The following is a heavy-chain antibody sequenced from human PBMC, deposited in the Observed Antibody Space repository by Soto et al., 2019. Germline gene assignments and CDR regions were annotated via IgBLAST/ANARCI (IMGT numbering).Heavy chain of an antibody. J-gene: IGHJ5*02. CDR1: GFTFSSYS. V-gene: IGHV3-48*01. CDR2: ISSSSSTI. CDR3: AREVGFEGYSYPFDP. Sequence: PGGSLRLSCAASGFTFSSYSMNWVRQAPGKGLEWVSYISSSSSTIYYADSVKGRFTISRDNAKNSLYLQMNSLRAEDTAVYYCAREVGFEGYSYPFDPWGQGTLVTVSS. D-gene: IGHD5-18*01.